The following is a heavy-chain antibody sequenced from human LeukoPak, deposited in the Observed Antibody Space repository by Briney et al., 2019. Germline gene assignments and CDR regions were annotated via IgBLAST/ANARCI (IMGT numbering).Heavy chain of an antibody. V-gene: IGHV4-59*08. J-gene: IGHJ4*02. D-gene: IGHD3-22*01. CDR3: ARHHSSAYPFDY. CDR2: VSNSGTT. CDR1: GGAISHYY. Sequence: PSETVSLTCNVSGGAISHYYWSWIRQPPGKGLEWIGYVSNSGTTNYRPSLRSRVTVSVDTSQNHVSLKLTSMTAADTGLYYCARHHSSAYPFDYWGQGTLVTVSS.